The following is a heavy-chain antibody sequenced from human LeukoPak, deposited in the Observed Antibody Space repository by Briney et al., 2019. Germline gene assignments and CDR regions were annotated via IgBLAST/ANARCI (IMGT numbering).Heavy chain of an antibody. V-gene: IGHV4-4*07. D-gene: IGHD3-10*01. CDR2: VHTSGSP. CDR1: GGSTSRHY. J-gene: IGHJ5*02. CDR3: ARVSYNAGSFISGGWFGP. Sequence: PSETLSLTCDVSGGSTSRHYWSWIRLPAGKGLEWIGRVHTSGSPDYSPSLKSRVTMSVDTSKNQVSLRLSSMTAADTAVYFCARVSYNAGSFISGGWFGPWGQVIRVTVSS.